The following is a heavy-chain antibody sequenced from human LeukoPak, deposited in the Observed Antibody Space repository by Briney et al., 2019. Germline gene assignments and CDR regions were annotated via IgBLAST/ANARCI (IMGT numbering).Heavy chain of an antibody. CDR2: ISGSGGST. CDR3: AREGLYFFDY. Sequence: PGGSLRLSCAASGFTFSNYAMSWVRQAPGKGLEWVSAISGSGGSTYYADSVKGRFTISRDNSKNTLYLQMNSLRAEATAVYYCAREGLYFFDYWGQGTLVTVSS. J-gene: IGHJ4*02. D-gene: IGHD2/OR15-2a*01. V-gene: IGHV3-23*01. CDR1: GFTFSNYA.